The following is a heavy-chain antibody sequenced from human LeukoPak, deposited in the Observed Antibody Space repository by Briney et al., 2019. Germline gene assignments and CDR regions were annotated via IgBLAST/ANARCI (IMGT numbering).Heavy chain of an antibody. CDR3: ARWLSSSWYRDNYYYYYGMDV. CDR1: GGSFSGYY. Sequence: KPSETLSLTCAVYGGSFSGYYWSWIRQPPGKGLEWIGEINHSGSTNYNPSLKSRVTISVDTSKNQFSLKLSSVTAAGTAVYYCARWLSSSWYRDNYYYYYGMDVWGQGTTVTVSS. CDR2: INHSGST. J-gene: IGHJ6*02. D-gene: IGHD6-13*01. V-gene: IGHV4-34*01.